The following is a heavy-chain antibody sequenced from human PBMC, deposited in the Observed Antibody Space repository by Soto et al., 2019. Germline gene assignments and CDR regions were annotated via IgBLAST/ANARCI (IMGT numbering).Heavy chain of an antibody. J-gene: IGHJ4*02. CDR2: IYWDNDE. D-gene: IGHD4-17*01. Sequence: QITLKGSGPTLVKPTQTLTLTCTFSGFSLSTNGVGVGWIRQPPGKALEWLALIYWDNDERYSPSLKSRLIITKDTSKNQVVLTMTNMDPVDTATYYCAHRRVGYGDPDYYFEYWGQGILVTVSS. CDR3: AHRRVGYGDPDYYFEY. CDR1: GFSLSTNGVG. V-gene: IGHV2-5*02.